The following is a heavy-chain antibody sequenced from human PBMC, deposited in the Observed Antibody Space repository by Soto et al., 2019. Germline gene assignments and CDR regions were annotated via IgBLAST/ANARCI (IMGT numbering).Heavy chain of an antibody. Sequence: QVQLQESGPGLVKPSETLSLTCTVSGGSITRGGYYWSWICQHPGKGLEWIGYIYNSGTTYYNPSLKSRVTISVDMSKNQFSLKLTSVTAADTAVYYCARDPAPWGQGTLVTVSS. V-gene: IGHV4-31*03. J-gene: IGHJ5*02. CDR3: ARDPAP. CDR2: IYNSGTT. CDR1: GGSITRGGYY.